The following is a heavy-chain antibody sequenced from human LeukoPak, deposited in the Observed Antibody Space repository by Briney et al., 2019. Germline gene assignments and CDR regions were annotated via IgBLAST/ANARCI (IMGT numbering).Heavy chain of an antibody. D-gene: IGHD1-26*01. Sequence: ASVKVSCKASGYTFTSYYMHWVRQAPGQGLEWMGIINPSGGSTSYAQKFQGRVTMTRDMSTSTVYMELSSLRSEDTAVYYCAREGGYSGRTLPPELYYYYYYYMDVWGKGTTVTVSS. CDR1: GYTFTSYY. J-gene: IGHJ6*03. CDR2: INPSGGST. V-gene: IGHV1-46*01. CDR3: AREGGYSGRTLPPELYYYYYYYMDV.